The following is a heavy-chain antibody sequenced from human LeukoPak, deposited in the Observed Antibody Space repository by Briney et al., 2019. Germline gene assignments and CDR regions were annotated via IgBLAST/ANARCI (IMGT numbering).Heavy chain of an antibody. D-gene: IGHD6-13*01. Sequence: GGSLRLSCAASGFTFSNYAMSWVRQAPGKGLEWVSIIYSGGSTYYADSVKGRFTISRDNSKNTLYLQMNSLRAEDTAVYYCARDYSSSWLNWGQGTLVTVSS. J-gene: IGHJ4*02. CDR2: IYSGGST. CDR1: GFTFSNYA. CDR3: ARDYSSSWLN. V-gene: IGHV3-53*01.